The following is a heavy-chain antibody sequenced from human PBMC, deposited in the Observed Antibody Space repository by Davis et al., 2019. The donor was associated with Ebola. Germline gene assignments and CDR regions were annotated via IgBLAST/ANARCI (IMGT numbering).Heavy chain of an antibody. J-gene: IGHJ5*02. Sequence: ASVKVSCKASGYTLTSYDINWVRQATGQGLEWMGWMNPNSGNTGYAQKFQGRVTMTRNTSISTAYMELSSLRSEDTAVYYCARGYGWFGELLYSAKDNWFDPWGQGTLVTVSS. CDR2: MNPNSGNT. V-gene: IGHV1-8*01. CDR1: GYTLTSYD. CDR3: ARGYGWFGELLYSAKDNWFDP. D-gene: IGHD3-10*01.